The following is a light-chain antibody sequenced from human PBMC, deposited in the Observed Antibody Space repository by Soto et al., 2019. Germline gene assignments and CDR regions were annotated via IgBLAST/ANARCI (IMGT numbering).Light chain of an antibody. CDR1: SSDVGGYNY. Sequence: QSALTQPPSASGSPGQSVTISCTGTSSDVGGYNYVSWYQQHPGKAPKLMIYEVSKRPSGVPDRFSGSKSGNTASLTVSGLQAEEEADYYGSSYAGSNNLRVFGTGTKVTVL. CDR2: EVS. V-gene: IGLV2-8*01. CDR3: SSYAGSNNLRV. J-gene: IGLJ1*01.